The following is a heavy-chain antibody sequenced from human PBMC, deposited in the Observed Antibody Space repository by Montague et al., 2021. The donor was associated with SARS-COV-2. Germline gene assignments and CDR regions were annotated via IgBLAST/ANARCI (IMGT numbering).Heavy chain of an antibody. CDR1: GGSLSTPHY. D-gene: IGHD1/OR15-1a*01. J-gene: IGHJ5*02. V-gene: IGHV4-4*02. CDR3: AWDGITRGWRDP. CDR2: VHHSGNA. Sequence: SETLSLTCAVSGGSLSTPHYWSWVRQPPGKGLEWIGEVHHSGNANYNASFNGRVTISVDKSNNQFSLTLTSVTAADTAGYYCAWDGITRGWRDPWGQGTLVTVSS.